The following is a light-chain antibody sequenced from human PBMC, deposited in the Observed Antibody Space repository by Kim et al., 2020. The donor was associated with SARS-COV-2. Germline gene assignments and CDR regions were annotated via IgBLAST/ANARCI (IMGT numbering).Light chain of an antibody. V-gene: IGLV2-8*01. Sequence: GQSFTISCTGPSSDVGGYNYVSWYQHHPGKAPKLMIYEVSKRPSGVPDRFSGSKSGNTASLTVSGLQAEDEADYYCTSYAGSKNLVFGGGTQLTVL. CDR3: TSYAGSKNLV. J-gene: IGLJ2*01. CDR1: SSDVGGYNY. CDR2: EVS.